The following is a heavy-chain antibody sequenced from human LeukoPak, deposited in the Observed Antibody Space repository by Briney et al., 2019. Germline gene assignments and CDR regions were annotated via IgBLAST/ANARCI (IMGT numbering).Heavy chain of an antibody. Sequence: GGSLRLSCAASGFTFSSFAMIWVRQAPGKGLEWVSAISGTSGATYYADSVKGRFTISRDNSKNTLSLQMNSLTADDTAVYYCAKGYPYYLYSMDAWGQGTTVTVSS. CDR1: GFTFSSFA. V-gene: IGHV3-23*01. CDR2: ISGTSGAT. CDR3: AKGYPYYLYSMDA. J-gene: IGHJ6*02. D-gene: IGHD1-14*01.